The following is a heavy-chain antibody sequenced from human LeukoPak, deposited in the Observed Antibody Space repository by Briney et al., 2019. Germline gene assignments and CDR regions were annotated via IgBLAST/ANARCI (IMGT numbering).Heavy chain of an antibody. J-gene: IGHJ4*02. Sequence: GGSLRLSCAASGFTFSSYGMHWVRQAPGKGLEWVAVISYDGSNKYYADSVKGRFTISRDNSKNTLYLQMNSLRAEDTAVYYCANGGGFVIFDYWGQGTLVTVSS. CDR3: ANGGGFVIFDY. CDR2: ISYDGSNK. D-gene: IGHD3-16*01. V-gene: IGHV3-30*18. CDR1: GFTFSSYG.